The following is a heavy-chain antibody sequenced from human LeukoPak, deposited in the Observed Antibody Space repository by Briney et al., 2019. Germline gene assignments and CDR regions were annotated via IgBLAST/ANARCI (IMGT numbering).Heavy chain of an antibody. D-gene: IGHD3-22*01. Sequence: GGSLRLSCAASGFTFDDYAMHWVRQAPGKGLEWVSSVSSNSYYMYQADSVRGRFTISRDNAKNSLYLQMNSLRAEDTAVYYCARWHTSGHNYYYDYWGQGTLVTVSS. J-gene: IGHJ4*02. CDR3: ARWHTSGHNYYYDY. CDR2: VSSNSYYM. V-gene: IGHV3-21*04. CDR1: GFTFDDYA.